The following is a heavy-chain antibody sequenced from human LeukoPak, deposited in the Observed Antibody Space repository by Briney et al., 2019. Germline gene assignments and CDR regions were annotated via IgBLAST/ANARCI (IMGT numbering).Heavy chain of an antibody. J-gene: IGHJ4*02. CDR2: INPNSGGT. V-gene: IGHV1-2*02. Sequence: ASVKVSCKASGYTFTGYYMHWVRQAPGQGLEWMGGINPNSGGTTSAQKFQGRVTMTRDTSISTAYMELSRLSLDDTAVFYCVRSTSGWYPHLDYWGQGTLVTVSS. D-gene: IGHD6-19*01. CDR3: VRSTSGWYPHLDY. CDR1: GYTFTGYY.